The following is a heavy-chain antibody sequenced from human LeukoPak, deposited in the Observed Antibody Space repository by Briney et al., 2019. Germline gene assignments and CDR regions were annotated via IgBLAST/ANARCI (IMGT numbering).Heavy chain of an antibody. CDR3: AKAGPRMGSSSWQNTYFDY. Sequence: GSSVKVSCKASGGTFSSYTINWVRQAPGQGLEWMGGIIPVFGTANYVQKFQGRVTITADESTSTAYMELSSLRSEDTAVYYCAKAGPRMGSSSWQNTYFDYWGQGTLVTVSS. V-gene: IGHV1-69*01. CDR2: IIPVFGTA. J-gene: IGHJ4*02. D-gene: IGHD6-13*01. CDR1: GGTFSSYT.